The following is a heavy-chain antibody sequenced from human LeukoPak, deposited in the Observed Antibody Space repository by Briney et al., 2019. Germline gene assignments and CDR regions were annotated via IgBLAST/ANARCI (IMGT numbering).Heavy chain of an antibody. D-gene: IGHD2/OR15-2a*01. CDR2: IYHSGST. Sequence: PSQTLSLTCTVSGYSISSGYYWGWIRQPPGKGLEWIGSIYHSGSTYYNPSLKSRVTISVDTSKNQFSLKLSSVTAADTAVYYCARDLLRTYYFDYWGQGTLVTVSS. CDR1: GYSISSGYY. J-gene: IGHJ4*02. V-gene: IGHV4-38-2*02. CDR3: ARDLLRTYYFDY.